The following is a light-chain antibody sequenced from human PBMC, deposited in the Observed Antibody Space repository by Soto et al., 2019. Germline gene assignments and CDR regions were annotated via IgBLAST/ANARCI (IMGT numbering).Light chain of an antibody. Sequence: DIVMTQSPATLSVSPGERATISCRASRNINRELAWYQQKPGQAPRLLIYGASTRATGIPARFSGSGSGPEFTLTISSLQSEDFAVDYCRQYYDCPPLIFGGGTKVEIK. V-gene: IGKV3-15*01. CDR2: GAS. J-gene: IGKJ4*01. CDR3: RQYYDCPPLI. CDR1: RNINRE.